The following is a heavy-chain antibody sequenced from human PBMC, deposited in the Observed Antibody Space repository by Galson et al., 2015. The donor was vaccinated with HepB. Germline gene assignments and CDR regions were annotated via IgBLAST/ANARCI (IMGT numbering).Heavy chain of an antibody. D-gene: IGHD4-17*01. CDR2: ISTSSSTI. CDR1: GITFSSYS. V-gene: IGHV3-48*02. Sequence: SLRLSCAAPGITFSSYSMNWVRQAPGKGLEWVSYISTSSSTIYYADSVKGRFTISRDNAKNSLYLQMNSLRDEDTAVYYCARRYGDYEGSFEYWGQGTLVTVSS. J-gene: IGHJ4*02. CDR3: ARRYGDYEGSFEY.